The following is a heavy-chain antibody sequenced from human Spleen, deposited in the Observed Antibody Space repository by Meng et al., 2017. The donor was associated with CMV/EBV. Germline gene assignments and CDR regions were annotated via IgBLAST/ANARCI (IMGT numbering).Heavy chain of an antibody. CDR2: ISGSGRDT. CDR1: GFIFNSYA. Sequence: GESLKISCAASGFIFNSYAMTWVRQAPGKGLEWVFGISGSGRDTYYADSVKGRFTVSRDNSKNTLYLQMNSLRAEDTALYYCALTPGGDSKWGQGTLVTVSS. D-gene: IGHD2-21*01. CDR3: ALTPGGDSK. V-gene: IGHV3-23*01. J-gene: IGHJ4*02.